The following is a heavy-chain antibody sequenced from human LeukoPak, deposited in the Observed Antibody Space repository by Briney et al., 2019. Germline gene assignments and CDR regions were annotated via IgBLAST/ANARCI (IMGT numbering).Heavy chain of an antibody. CDR2: ISSSGSTI. D-gene: IGHD2-2*01. CDR3: AKGKMIVVVPAANYYYYGMDV. V-gene: IGHV3-11*01. Sequence: GGSLRLSCAASGFTFSDYYMSWIRQAPGKGLEWVSYISSSGSTIYYADSVKGRFTISRDNAKNSLYLQMNSLRAEDTAVYYCAKGKMIVVVPAANYYYYGMDVWGQGTTVTVSS. CDR1: GFTFSDYY. J-gene: IGHJ6*02.